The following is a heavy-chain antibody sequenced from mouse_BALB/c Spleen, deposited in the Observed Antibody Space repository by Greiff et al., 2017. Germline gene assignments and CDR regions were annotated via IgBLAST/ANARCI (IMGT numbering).Heavy chain of an antibody. V-gene: IGHV2-6-7*01. CDR1: GFSLTGYG. CDR3: ARNRYERTFDY. Sequence: VQLQQSGPGLVAPSQSLSITCTVSGFSLTGYGVNWVRQPPGKGLEWLGMIWGDGSTDYNAAFISRLSISKDNSKSQVFFKMNSLQANDTAIYYCARNRYERTFDYWGQGTTLTVSS. J-gene: IGHJ2*01. D-gene: IGHD2-14*01. CDR2: IWGDGST.